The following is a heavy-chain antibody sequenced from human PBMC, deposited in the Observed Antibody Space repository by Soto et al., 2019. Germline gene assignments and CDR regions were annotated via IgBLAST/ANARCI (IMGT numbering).Heavy chain of an antibody. CDR3: AIRRAYRNSWYYFDS. D-gene: IGHD1-7*01. V-gene: IGHV1-69-2*01. CDR1: GYTFTDNY. J-gene: IGHJ4*01. CDR2: VDPEDGQT. Sequence: ASVKVSCKVSGYTFTDNYIHWVQQVPGKGLEWMGLVDPEDGQTAYAEKFQGRVTLSADTSTDTAYMQLSGLKSEDTAVYYCAIRRAYRNSWYYFDSWG.